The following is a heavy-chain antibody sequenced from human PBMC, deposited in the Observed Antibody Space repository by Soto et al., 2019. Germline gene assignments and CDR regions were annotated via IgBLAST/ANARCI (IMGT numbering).Heavy chain of an antibody. CDR2: IKQDGSAE. Sequence: GGSLRLSCAASGFTFSKYWMTWVRQAPGKGLEWVANIKQDGSAEYYAASVKGRFTISRDNVENSLYLQMNSLRAEDTAVYYCAGGWKLPRDWGQGTLVTVSS. D-gene: IGHD1-26*01. CDR3: AGGWKLPRD. V-gene: IGHV3-7*03. CDR1: GFTFSKYW. J-gene: IGHJ4*02.